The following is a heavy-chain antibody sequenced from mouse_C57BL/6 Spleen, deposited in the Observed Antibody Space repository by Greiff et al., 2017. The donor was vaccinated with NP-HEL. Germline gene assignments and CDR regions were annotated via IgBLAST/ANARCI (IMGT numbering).Heavy chain of an antibody. CDR2: INPNNGGT. CDR1: GYTFTDYY. Sequence: VQLQQSGPELVKPGASVKISCKASGYTFTDYYMNWVKQSHGKSLEWIGDINPNNGGTSYNQKFKGKATLTVDKSSSTAYMELRSLTSEDSAVYYCARRERLLRVYYAMDYWGQGTSVTVSS. J-gene: IGHJ4*01. CDR3: ARRERLLRVYYAMDY. V-gene: IGHV1-26*01. D-gene: IGHD1-1*01.